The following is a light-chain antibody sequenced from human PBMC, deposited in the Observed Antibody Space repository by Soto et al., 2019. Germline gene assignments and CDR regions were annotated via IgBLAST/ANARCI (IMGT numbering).Light chain of an antibody. CDR3: QQYQSYSRT. Sequence: DIQMTQSPSTLSASVGDRVTITCRASESISSWLAWYQQKPGKAPKLLIYKASNLESGVPSRFSGSGSGTEFTLTISSMPTADSAHYYCQQYQSYSRTFGQGTKVDIK. CDR1: ESISSW. CDR2: KAS. J-gene: IGKJ1*01. V-gene: IGKV1-5*03.